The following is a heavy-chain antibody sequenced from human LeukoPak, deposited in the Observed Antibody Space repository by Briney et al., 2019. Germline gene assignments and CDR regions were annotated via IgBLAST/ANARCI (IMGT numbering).Heavy chain of an antibody. D-gene: IGHD3-10*01. CDR2: INPNSGGT. Sequence: ASVKVSCKASGYTFTGYYMHWVRQAPGQGLEWMGWINPNSGGTNYAQKFQGRVTMTRDTSISTAYMELSRLRSDDTAVYYCARDGQSEWFGNYYYYYMDVWGKGTTVTISS. CDR3: ARDGQSEWFGNYYYYYMDV. CDR1: GYTFTGYY. J-gene: IGHJ6*03. V-gene: IGHV1-2*02.